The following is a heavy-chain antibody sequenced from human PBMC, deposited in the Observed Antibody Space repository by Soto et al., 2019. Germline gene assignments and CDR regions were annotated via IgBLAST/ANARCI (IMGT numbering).Heavy chain of an antibody. CDR2: INHSGST. V-gene: IGHV4-34*01. J-gene: IGHJ4*02. CDR3: ARGRINTYYYDSSGYYYFDY. CDR1: GGSFSGYY. D-gene: IGHD3-22*01. Sequence: PSETLSLTCAVYGGSFSGYYWSWIRQPPGKGLEWIGEINHSGSTNYNPSLKSRVTISVDTSKNQFSLKLSSVTAADTAVYYCARGRINTYYYDSSGYYYFDYWGQGTLVTVSS.